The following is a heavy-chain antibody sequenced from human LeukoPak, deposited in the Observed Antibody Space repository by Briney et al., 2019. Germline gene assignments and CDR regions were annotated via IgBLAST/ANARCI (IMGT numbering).Heavy chain of an antibody. V-gene: IGHV3-33*03. Sequence: GGSLRLSCAASGFTFSSYGMHWVRQAPGKGLEWVAVIWYDGSNKYYADSVKGRFTISRDNAKNSLYLQMNSLRAEDTALYYCAKGDYSNVRLDYWGQGTLVTVSS. D-gene: IGHD4-11*01. CDR3: AKGDYSNVRLDY. CDR1: GFTFSSYG. J-gene: IGHJ4*02. CDR2: IWYDGSNK.